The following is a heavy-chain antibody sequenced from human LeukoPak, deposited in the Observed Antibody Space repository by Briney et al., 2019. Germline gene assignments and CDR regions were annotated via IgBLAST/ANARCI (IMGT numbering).Heavy chain of an antibody. V-gene: IGHV4-30-4*07. J-gene: IGHJ3*02. Sequence: SETLSLTCAVSGGSISSGGYSWGWIRQPPGKGLEWIGYIYYSGSTYYNPSLKSRVTISVDTSKNQFSLKLSSVTAADTAVYYCARDKLGGQAFDIWGQGTMVTVSS. D-gene: IGHD3-10*01. CDR2: IYYSGST. CDR1: GGSISSGGYS. CDR3: ARDKLGGQAFDI.